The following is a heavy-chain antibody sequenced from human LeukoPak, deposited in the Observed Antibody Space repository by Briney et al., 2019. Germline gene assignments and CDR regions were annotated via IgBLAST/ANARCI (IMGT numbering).Heavy chain of an antibody. D-gene: IGHD3-22*01. CDR1: GFSFDDYA. Sequence: PGGSLRLSCAASGFSFDDYAMHWVRQAPGKGLEWVSLISGDGATTYYGDSVKGRFTISRDKNKNSLYLQMNSLTTEDTALYHCAEGGYRIWDAFDIWGQGTVVTVSS. CDR2: ISGDGATT. V-gene: IGHV3-43*02. CDR3: AEGGYRIWDAFDI. J-gene: IGHJ3*02.